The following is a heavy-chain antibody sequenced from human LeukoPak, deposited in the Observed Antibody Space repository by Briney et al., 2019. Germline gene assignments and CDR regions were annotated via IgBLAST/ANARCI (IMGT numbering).Heavy chain of an antibody. Sequence: ASVRVSCKVSGYTLTGLSMHWVRQAPGKGLEWMGGFDPEDGETIYAQKFQGRVTMTEDTSTDTAYMELSSLRSEDTAVYYCAARPAGYYDSSGYRDDAFDIWGQGTMVTVSS. CDR2: FDPEDGET. D-gene: IGHD3-22*01. V-gene: IGHV1-24*01. CDR1: GYTLTGLS. J-gene: IGHJ3*02. CDR3: AARPAGYYDSSGYRDDAFDI.